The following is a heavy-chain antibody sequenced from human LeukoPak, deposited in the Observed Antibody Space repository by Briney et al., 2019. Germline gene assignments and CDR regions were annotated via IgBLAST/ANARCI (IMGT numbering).Heavy chain of an antibody. D-gene: IGHD3-10*01. V-gene: IGHV3-48*01. CDR3: ARDYVSGSFGP. CDR2: ISSSSNSM. Sequence: GGSLRLSCAASEFTFSSYNMNWVRQAPGKGLEWVSYISSSSNSMYYADSVKGRFTISRDNAKNSLYLQMNSLRAEDTAVYYCARDYVSGSFGPWGQGTLVTVSS. J-gene: IGHJ5*02. CDR1: EFTFSSYN.